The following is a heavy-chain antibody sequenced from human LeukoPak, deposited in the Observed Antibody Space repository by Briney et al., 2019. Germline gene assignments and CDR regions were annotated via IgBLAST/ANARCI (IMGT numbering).Heavy chain of an antibody. J-gene: IGHJ4*02. D-gene: IGHD3-22*01. V-gene: IGHV5-51*01. CDR2: ISPDDSAT. CDR3: ARRDFNSVYYQLGY. Sequence: GASLKISCNGSGYSISDYWIGWVRQMPGKGLEWMGIISPDDSATKYSPSFQGQVTISADQSLSTAYRQCSSLQASDTAMYYCARRDFNSVYYQLGYWGQGTLVTVSS. CDR1: GYSISDYW.